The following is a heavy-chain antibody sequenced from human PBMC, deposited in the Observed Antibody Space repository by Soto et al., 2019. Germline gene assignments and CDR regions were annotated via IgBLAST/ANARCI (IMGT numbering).Heavy chain of an antibody. Sequence: EVQLVESGGGLVKPGGSLRLSCAASGFTFSSYSMNWVRQAPGKGLEWVSSISSSSSYIYYADSVKGRFTISRDNAKNSLYLQMNILRAEDTAVYYCARDSSSFDSNWFDPCGQGTLVTVSS. CDR2: ISSSSSYI. CDR3: ARDSSSFDSNWFDP. V-gene: IGHV3-21*01. D-gene: IGHD6-13*01. J-gene: IGHJ5*02. CDR1: GFTFSSYS.